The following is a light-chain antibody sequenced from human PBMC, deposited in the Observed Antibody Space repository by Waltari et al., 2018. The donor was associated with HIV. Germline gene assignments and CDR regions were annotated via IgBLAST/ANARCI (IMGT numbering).Light chain of an antibody. V-gene: IGLV2-8*01. J-gene: IGLJ2*01. Sequence: QSALTQPPSASGSPGQSVTISCNGTSSDVGGNKYVSWYQQYPGKAPRLMIYEVYKRPSGVPHRFSGSKSGNTASLTVSGLQAEDEANYYCSSYAGINTYVLFGGGTKLTVL. CDR1: SSDVGGNKY. CDR2: EVY. CDR3: SSYAGINTYVL.